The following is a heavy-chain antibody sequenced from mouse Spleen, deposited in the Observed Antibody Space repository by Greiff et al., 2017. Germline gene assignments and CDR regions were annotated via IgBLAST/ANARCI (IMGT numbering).Heavy chain of an antibody. CDR3: ARGGDRFAY. Sequence: QVQLKESGTELVKPGASVKLSCKASGYTFTSYWMHWVKQRPGQGLEWIGDISPSNGGPNYKEKFKNKAILTVDKSSDTAYMQLTSLTSEDSAVYYCARGGDRFAYWGQGTLVTVSA. V-gene: IGHV1-53*01. CDR2: ISPSNGGP. J-gene: IGHJ3*01. D-gene: IGHD2-13*01. CDR1: GYTFTSYW.